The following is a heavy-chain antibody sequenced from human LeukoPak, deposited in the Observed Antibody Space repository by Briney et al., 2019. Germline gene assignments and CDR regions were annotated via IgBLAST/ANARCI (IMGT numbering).Heavy chain of an antibody. Sequence: SETLSLTCTVSGGSISSSSYYWGWIRQPPGKGLEWIGSIYYSGSTYYNPSLKSRVTISVDTSKNQFSLKLSSVTAADTAVYYCARDYGSGFSWGQGTLVTVSS. J-gene: IGHJ5*02. V-gene: IGHV4-39*07. D-gene: IGHD3-10*01. CDR2: IYYSGST. CDR3: ARDYGSGFS. CDR1: GGSISSSSYY.